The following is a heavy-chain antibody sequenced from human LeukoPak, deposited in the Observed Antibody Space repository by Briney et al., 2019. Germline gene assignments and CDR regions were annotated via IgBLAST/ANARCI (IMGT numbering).Heavy chain of an antibody. V-gene: IGHV4-39*01. J-gene: IGHJ5*02. CDR3: ARRSLANSSGPTRVFDP. CDR1: GGSFSSSSYY. D-gene: IGHD3-22*01. CDR2: VCYSGYT. Sequence: PSETLSLTCTVSGGSFSSSSYYWGWIRQAPGQGLVWFGCVCYSGYTYYNPSLKSRVTISVDTTKNQFSLKLSSVTAADTAVYICARRSLANSSGPTRVFDPWGRGSLVTVSS.